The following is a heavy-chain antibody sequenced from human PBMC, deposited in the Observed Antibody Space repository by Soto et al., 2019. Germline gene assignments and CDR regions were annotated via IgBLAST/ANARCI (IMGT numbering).Heavy chain of an antibody. V-gene: IGHV6-1*01. J-gene: IGHJ6*02. CDR3: AREGRITMVRGSRYYYGMDV. CDR1: GDSVSSNSAA. D-gene: IGHD3-10*01. Sequence: QVQLQQSGPGLVKPSQTLSLTCAISGDSVSSNSAAWNWIRQSPSRGLEWLGRTYYRSKWYNDYAVSVKSRITINPDTSKNQFSLQLNSVTPEDTAVYYCAREGRITMVRGSRYYYGMDVWGQGTTVTVSS. CDR2: TYYRSKWYN.